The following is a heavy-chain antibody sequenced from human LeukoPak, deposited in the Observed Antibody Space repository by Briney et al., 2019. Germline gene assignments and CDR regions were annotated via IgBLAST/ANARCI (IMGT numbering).Heavy chain of an antibody. CDR3: AKDPRFLEWLLPYFDY. J-gene: IGHJ4*02. V-gene: IGHV3-23*01. Sequence: GGSLRLSCAASGFTFSSYAMSWVRQAPGKGLEWVSAIRGSGGSTYYADSVKGRFTISRDNSKNTLYLQMNSLRAEDTAVYYCAKDPRFLEWLLPYFDYWGQGTLVTVSS. CDR2: IRGSGGST. D-gene: IGHD3-3*01. CDR1: GFTFSSYA.